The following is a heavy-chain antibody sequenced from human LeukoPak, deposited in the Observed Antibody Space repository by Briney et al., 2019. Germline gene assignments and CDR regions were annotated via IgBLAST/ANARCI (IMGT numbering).Heavy chain of an antibody. D-gene: IGHD2-8*01. CDR2: IIPILGTA. Sequence: SVKVSCKASGGTFSSYAISWVRQAPGQGLEWMGRIIPILGTANYAQKFQGRVTITTDESTSTAYMELSSLRSEGTAVYYCARDSVLMVYATPNDAFDIWGQGTMVTVSS. J-gene: IGHJ3*02. V-gene: IGHV1-69*05. CDR3: ARDSVLMVYATPNDAFDI. CDR1: GGTFSSYA.